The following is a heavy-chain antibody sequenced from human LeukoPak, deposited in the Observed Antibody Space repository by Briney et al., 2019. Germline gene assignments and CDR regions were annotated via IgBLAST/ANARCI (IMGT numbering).Heavy chain of an antibody. J-gene: IGHJ4*02. CDR2: IKQDGSET. CDR1: GFTFSTYW. V-gene: IGHV3-7*01. Sequence: PGGTLRLSCAASGFTFSTYWMSWVRQAPGNVLEWVGIIKQDGSETYYVDSVKSRFTISRDNAKTSLYLQMNSLRAEDTAVYYCARDEFLGGQGTLVTVSS. D-gene: IGHD3-3*01. CDR3: ARDEFL.